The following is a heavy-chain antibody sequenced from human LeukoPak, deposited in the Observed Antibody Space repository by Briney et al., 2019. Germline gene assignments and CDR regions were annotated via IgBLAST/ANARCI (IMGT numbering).Heavy chain of an antibody. D-gene: IGHD2-15*01. CDR3: ARDRDCGDGGCYPHFDY. CDR1: GFTFSSNW. Sequence: GGSLRLSCAASGFTFSSNWMSWVRQAPGKGLEGVANIRQDGSDKYYMDSVKGRFTIPRDNANNSLSLQMNSLRAEDTAVYYCARDRDCGDGGCYPHFDYWGQGVQVTVSS. CDR2: IRQDGSDK. J-gene: IGHJ4*02. V-gene: IGHV3-7*01.